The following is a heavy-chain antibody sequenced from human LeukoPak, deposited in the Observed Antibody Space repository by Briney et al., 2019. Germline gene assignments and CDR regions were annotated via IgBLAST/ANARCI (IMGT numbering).Heavy chain of an antibody. CDR1: GFTVSSNY. Sequence: GGSLRLSCSASGFTVSSNYMTWVRQAPGEGLEWVSLIYTDGSTYYADSVKGRFTISRDNSKNTLYLQMNSLRAGDTAVYYCARSPHYFYGMDVWGQGTTVTVSS. J-gene: IGHJ6*02. CDR2: IYTDGST. CDR3: ARSPHYFYGMDV. V-gene: IGHV3-66*01.